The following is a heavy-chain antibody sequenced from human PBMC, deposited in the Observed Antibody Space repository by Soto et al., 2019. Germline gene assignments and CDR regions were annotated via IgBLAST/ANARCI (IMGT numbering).Heavy chain of an antibody. CDR3: AYTAVVGTTDFDY. Sequence: GESLKISCKGSGYSFTSHWICWVRQMPGKGLEWXGXLXXXDXDXXXSXXXXGQVTMSVDKSVSTAYLQWSSLKTEDTAVYYCAYTAVVGTTDFDYWGQGTLVTVSS. V-gene: IGHV5-51*01. J-gene: IGHJ5*01. CDR1: GYSFTSHW. CDR2: LXXXDXDX. D-gene: IGHD6-19*01.